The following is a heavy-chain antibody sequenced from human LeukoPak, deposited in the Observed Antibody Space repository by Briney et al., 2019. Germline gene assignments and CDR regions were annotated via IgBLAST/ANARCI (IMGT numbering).Heavy chain of an antibody. D-gene: IGHD3-10*01. J-gene: IGHJ4*02. CDR3: AREKRHVYYYGSGSYPTVLGY. V-gene: IGHV4-59*01. Sequence: SETLSLTCTVSGGSISSYYWSWIRQPPGKGLEWIGYIYYSGSTNYNPSLKSRVTISVDTSKNQFSLKLSSVTAEDTAVYYCAREKRHVYYYGSGSYPTVLGYWGQGTLVTVSS. CDR2: IYYSGST. CDR1: GGSISSYY.